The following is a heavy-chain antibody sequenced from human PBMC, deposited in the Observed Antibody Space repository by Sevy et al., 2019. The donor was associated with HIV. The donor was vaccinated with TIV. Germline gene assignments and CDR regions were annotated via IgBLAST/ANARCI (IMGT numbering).Heavy chain of an antibody. Sequence: WETLSLTCTVSGAAINDTTYYWGSIRQPPGKGLEWLGCMSYSGSTYYNPSLKSRVTISLDTSKNQFSLKVASVTAAGTAIYYCARETKEYQVLLQWFDPWGQGTLVTVSS. D-gene: IGHD2-2*01. V-gene: IGHV4-39*01. CDR3: ARETKEYQVLLQWFDP. J-gene: IGHJ5*02. CDR2: MSYSGST. CDR1: GAAINDTTYY.